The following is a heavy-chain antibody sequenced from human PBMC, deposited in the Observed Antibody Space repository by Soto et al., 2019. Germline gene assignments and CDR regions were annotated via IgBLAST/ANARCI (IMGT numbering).Heavy chain of an antibody. CDR2: INPKSGGT. V-gene: IGHV1-2*04. CDR1: GYSFTDYH. Sequence: ASVKVSCKASGYSFTDYHIHWVRQAPGQGLEWLGRINPKSGGTSTAQKFQGWVTMTTDTSISTASMELTRLTSDDTAIYYCARGDSTDCSNGVCSFFYNHDMDVWGQGTLVTVSS. J-gene: IGHJ6*02. D-gene: IGHD2-8*01. CDR3: ARGDSTDCSNGVCSFFYNHDMDV.